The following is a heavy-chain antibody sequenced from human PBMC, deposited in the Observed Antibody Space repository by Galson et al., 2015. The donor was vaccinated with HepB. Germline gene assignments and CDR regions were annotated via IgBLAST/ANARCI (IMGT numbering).Heavy chain of an antibody. J-gene: IGHJ6*03. V-gene: IGHV3-23*01. CDR1: RFTFSSYA. Sequence: SLRFSCAASRFTFSSYAMSWVRQAPGKGLEWVSAITGSGGSTYYADSVKGRFTISRDNSKNTLYLQMNSLRAEDTALYYCAKVAAAGRRWEYYYYYMDVWGKGTTVTVSS. D-gene: IGHD6-13*01. CDR2: ITGSGGST. CDR3: AKVAAAGRRWEYYYYYMDV.